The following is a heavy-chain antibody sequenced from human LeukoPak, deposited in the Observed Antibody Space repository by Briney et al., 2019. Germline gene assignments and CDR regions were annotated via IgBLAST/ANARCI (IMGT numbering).Heavy chain of an antibody. CDR3: ARVSHDYGDYVAAY. CDR2: INHSGST. J-gene: IGHJ4*02. Sequence: PSETLSLTCAVYGGSFSGYYWSWIRQPPGKGLEWIGEINHSGSTNYNPSLKSRVTISVDTSKNQFSLKLSSVTAADTAVYYCARVSHDYGDYVAAYWGQGTLVTVSS. D-gene: IGHD4-17*01. V-gene: IGHV4-34*01. CDR1: GGSFSGYY.